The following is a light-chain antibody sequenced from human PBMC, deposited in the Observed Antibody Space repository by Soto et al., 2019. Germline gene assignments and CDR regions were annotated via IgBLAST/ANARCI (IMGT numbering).Light chain of an antibody. CDR2: LNSDGSH. CDR1: SGHSSYA. V-gene: IGLV4-69*01. Sequence: QLVLTQSPSASASLGASVNLTCTLSSGHSSYAIAWHQQQPEKGPRYLMKLNSDGSHNKGDGIPDRFSGSSSGAERYLTISRLQSEDEADYYCQTWGADIVVFGGGTKLTVL. CDR3: QTWGADIVV. J-gene: IGLJ2*01.